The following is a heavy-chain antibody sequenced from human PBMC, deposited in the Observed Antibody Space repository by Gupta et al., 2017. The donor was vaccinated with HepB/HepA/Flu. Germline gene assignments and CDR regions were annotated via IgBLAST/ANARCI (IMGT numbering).Heavy chain of an antibody. D-gene: IGHD3-22*01. J-gene: IGHJ4*02. CDR3: ASLTLTMTPGT. CDR1: GFTFSSYE. CDR2: ISSSGSTI. V-gene: IGHV3-48*03. Sequence: EVQLVESGGGLVQPGGSLRLSCAASGFTFSSYEMNWVRQAPGKGLEWVSYISSSGSTIYYADSVKGRFTISRDNAKNSLYLQMNSLRAEDTAVYYCASLTLTMTPGTWGQGTLVTVSS.